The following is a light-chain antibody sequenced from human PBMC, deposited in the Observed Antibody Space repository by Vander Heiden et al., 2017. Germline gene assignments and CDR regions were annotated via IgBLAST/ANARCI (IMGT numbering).Light chain of an antibody. CDR2: GNS. J-gene: IGLJ1*01. V-gene: IGLV1-40*01. CDR3: QSYDSSLSAEV. Sequence: QSVLTQPPSVSGAPGQRVTISCAGSSSNIGAFYNVQWYQQLPGTAPKLLIYGNSNRPSGVPDRLSGSRSGTSASLVITGLQAEDEADYYCQSYDSSLSAEVFGTGTKVTVL. CDR1: SSNIGAFYN.